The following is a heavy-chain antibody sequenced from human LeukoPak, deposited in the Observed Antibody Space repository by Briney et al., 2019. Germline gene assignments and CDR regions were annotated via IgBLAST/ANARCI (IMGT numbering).Heavy chain of an antibody. CDR3: ARHSATYGSGA. V-gene: IGHV4-59*08. J-gene: IGHJ5*02. CDR1: GASMNTYY. Sequence: SETLSLTCTVSGASMNTYYWTWIRQSPGKGLEWIGYISSTGSTNYNPSLKSRVTISLDTSKNQFSLELSSVTATDTAMYYCARHSATYGSGAWGQGTLVTVSS. CDR2: ISSTGST. D-gene: IGHD6-25*01.